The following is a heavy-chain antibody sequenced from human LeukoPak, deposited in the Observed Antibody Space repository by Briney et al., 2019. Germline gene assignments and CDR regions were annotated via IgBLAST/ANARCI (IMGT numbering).Heavy chain of an antibody. CDR1: GLSFSNKN. CDR2: ISFDSSTR. J-gene: IGHJ6*02. D-gene: IGHD3-10*01. V-gene: IGHV3-48*04. Sequence: GGSLRLSCAASGLSFSNKNMNWVRQAPGKGLEWVSYISFDSSTRYYTDSVKGRFTMSRDNAKKSVYLEMNSLRVEDTAVYYCARAADLVRGVIAWGPKRVSGKSAMDVWGQGTTVIVSS. CDR3: ARAADLVRGVIAWGPKRVSGKSAMDV.